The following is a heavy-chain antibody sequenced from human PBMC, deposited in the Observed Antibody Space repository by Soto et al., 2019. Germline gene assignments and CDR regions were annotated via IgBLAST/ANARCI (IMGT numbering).Heavy chain of an antibody. J-gene: IGHJ4*02. Sequence: EVQLSESGGGLVQPGGSLRLSCAASGFTFSSYAMSQVRQAPGKGLEWVSAISGSGGSTYYADSVKGRFTISKDNSKNTLYPQMIRRRADDTAVYYCAKEDVYYDSTGGDPHFDYWGQGTLVTVSS. CDR2: ISGSGGST. D-gene: IGHD3-22*01. CDR3: AKEDVYYDSTGGDPHFDY. V-gene: IGHV3-23*01. CDR1: GFTFSSYA.